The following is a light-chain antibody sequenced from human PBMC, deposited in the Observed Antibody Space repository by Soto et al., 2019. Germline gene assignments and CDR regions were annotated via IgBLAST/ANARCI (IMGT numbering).Light chain of an antibody. Sequence: EIVLTQSPATLSLSPGERATLSCRASQSFSSYLAWYQQKPGQAPRLLIYDASNRATGISARFSGSGSGTDFTLTISSLEPEDFAVYYCQQRSNWLGTFGQGT. J-gene: IGKJ2*01. CDR3: QQRSNWLGT. V-gene: IGKV3-11*01. CDR2: DAS. CDR1: QSFSSY.